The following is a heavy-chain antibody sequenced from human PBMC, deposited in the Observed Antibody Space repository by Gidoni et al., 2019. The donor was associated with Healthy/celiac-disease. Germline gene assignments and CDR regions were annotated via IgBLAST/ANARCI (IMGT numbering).Heavy chain of an antibody. J-gene: IGHJ4*02. CDR3: ASITMIVVVITLRY. CDR2: ISYDGSNK. V-gene: IGHV3-30-3*01. D-gene: IGHD3-22*01. CDR1: GFTFSSYA. Sequence: QVQLVASGGGVVQPGRSLRLSCAASGFTFSSYAMHWVRQAPGKGLEWVAVISYDGSNKYYADSVKGRFTISRDNSKNTLYLQMNSLRAEDTAVYYCASITMIVVVITLRYWGQGTLVTVSS.